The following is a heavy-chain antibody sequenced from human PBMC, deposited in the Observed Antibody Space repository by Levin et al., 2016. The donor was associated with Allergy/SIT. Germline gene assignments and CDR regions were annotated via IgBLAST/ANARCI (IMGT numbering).Heavy chain of an antibody. Sequence: WIRQPPGKGLEWIGYIYYSGSTNYNPSLKSRVTISVDTSKNQFSLKLSSVTAADTAVYYCAREGGNIVVVPAANTLSYYYYYYMDVWGKGTTVTVSS. J-gene: IGHJ6*03. V-gene: IGHV4-59*12. D-gene: IGHD2-2*01. CDR3: AREGGNIVVVPAANTLSYYYYYYMDV. CDR2: IYYSGST.